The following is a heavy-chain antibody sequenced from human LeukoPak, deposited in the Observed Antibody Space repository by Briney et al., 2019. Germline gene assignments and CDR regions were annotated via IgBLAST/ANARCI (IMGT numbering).Heavy chain of an antibody. CDR3: ARGRSSGYYGSFDY. CDR1: GGSISSSSYS. J-gene: IGHJ4*02. D-gene: IGHD3-22*01. CDR2: IYHSGST. V-gene: IGHV4-30-2*01. Sequence: SETLSLTCTVSGGSISSSSYSWSWIRQPPGKGLEWIGYIYHSGSTYYNPSLKSRVTISVDRSKNQFSLKLSSVTATDTAVYYCARGRSSGYYGSFDYWGQGTLVTVSS.